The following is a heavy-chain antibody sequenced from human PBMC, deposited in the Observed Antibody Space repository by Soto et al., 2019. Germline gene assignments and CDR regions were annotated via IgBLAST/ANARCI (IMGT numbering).Heavy chain of an antibody. J-gene: IGHJ3*02. CDR1: GFTFSSYA. D-gene: IGHD2-21*02. V-gene: IGHV3-23*01. CDR2: ISGSGGST. CDR3: AKDRYIVVVTENDAFDI. Sequence: GGSLRLSCAASGFTFSSYAMSWVRQAPGKGLEWVSAISGSGGSTYYADSVKGRFTISRDNSKNTLYLQMNSLRAEDTAVYYCAKDRYIVVVTENDAFDIWGQGTMVTVSS.